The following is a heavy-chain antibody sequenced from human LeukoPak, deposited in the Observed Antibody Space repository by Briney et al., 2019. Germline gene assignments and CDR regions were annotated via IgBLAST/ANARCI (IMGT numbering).Heavy chain of an antibody. J-gene: IGHJ4*02. V-gene: IGHV3-23*01. Sequence: PGGSLRLSCAASGFSFSSYAMGWVRQAPGEGLKWVSGIKGGGGDPFYADSVRGRFTISRDKSKNTLYLRLNSLRAEDTAVYFCAQGGHDFNPFYYWGQGTLVTVSS. CDR1: GFSFSSYA. D-gene: IGHD2-21*02. CDR3: AQGGHDFNPFYY. CDR2: IKGGGGDP.